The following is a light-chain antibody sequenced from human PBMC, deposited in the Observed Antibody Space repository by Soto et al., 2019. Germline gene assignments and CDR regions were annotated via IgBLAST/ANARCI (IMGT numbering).Light chain of an antibody. V-gene: IGKV3D-15*01. CDR2: GAS. CDR1: QSVSSS. Sequence: EIVLTQSPVTLSLSPGERATLSCRASQSVSSSLAWYQQKPGQAPRILIHGASSRATGIPDRVSGSGSGTEFTLTISSLQSEDFGVYYCQQNKDWPGTFGQGTKVDIK. J-gene: IGKJ1*01. CDR3: QQNKDWPGT.